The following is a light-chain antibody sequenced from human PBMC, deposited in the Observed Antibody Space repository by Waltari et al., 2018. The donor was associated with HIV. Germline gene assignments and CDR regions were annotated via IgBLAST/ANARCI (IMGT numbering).Light chain of an antibody. J-gene: IGLJ3*02. CDR1: SSDIGSYS. CDR2: DTY. Sequence: QSVLTQPPSVSAAPGQKVTISCSGSSSDIGSYSVSWYQQFPGTAPRRLIFDTYERPSGIPDRFSASKSGTSATLDITGLQTGDEADYYCATWDNSLSIGVFGGGTKLTVL. V-gene: IGLV1-51*01. CDR3: ATWDNSLSIGV.